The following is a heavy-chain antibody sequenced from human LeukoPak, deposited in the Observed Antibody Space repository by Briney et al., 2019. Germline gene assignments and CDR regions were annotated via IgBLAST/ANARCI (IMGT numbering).Heavy chain of an antibody. Sequence: GGSLRLSCAASGFTFGDYAMHWVRQAPGKGLEWVAFIRYDGSNKYYADSVKGRFTISRDNSKNTLYLQMNSLRAEDTAVYYCAKDHYDILTGYYIRGNDYWGQGTLVTVSS. CDR2: IRYDGSNK. D-gene: IGHD3-9*01. CDR1: GFTFGDYA. CDR3: AKDHYDILTGYYIRGNDY. V-gene: IGHV3-30*02. J-gene: IGHJ4*02.